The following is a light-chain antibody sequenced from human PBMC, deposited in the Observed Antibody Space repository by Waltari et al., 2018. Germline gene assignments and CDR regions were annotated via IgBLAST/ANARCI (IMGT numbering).Light chain of an antibody. CDR1: SSSIGSNP. CDR2: TDS. Sequence: QSVLTQPPSAAGTPGPTVSISCSGSSSSIGSNPVGWYQVLPGAAPRLLIHTDSQRPSGVPDRFSASRSGTSSSLAISGLQFEDEAEYYCAAWVDSLYGCFFGTGTRVTVL. V-gene: IGLV1-44*01. CDR3: AAWVDSLYGCF. J-gene: IGLJ1*01.